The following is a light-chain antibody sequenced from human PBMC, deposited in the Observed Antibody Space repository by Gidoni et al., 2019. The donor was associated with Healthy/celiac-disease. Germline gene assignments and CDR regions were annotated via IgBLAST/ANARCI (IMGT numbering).Light chain of an antibody. CDR1: QSVLYSSNNKNY. CDR2: WAS. CDR3: QQYYSTPPT. J-gene: IGKJ3*01. Sequence: DIVMTQSPDSLPVSLGERATINCQSSQSVLYSSNNKNYLAWYQQKPGQPPKLLIYWASTRESGVPDRFSGSGSGTDFTLTISSLQAEDVAVYYCQQYYSTPPTFGPGTKVDIK. V-gene: IGKV4-1*01.